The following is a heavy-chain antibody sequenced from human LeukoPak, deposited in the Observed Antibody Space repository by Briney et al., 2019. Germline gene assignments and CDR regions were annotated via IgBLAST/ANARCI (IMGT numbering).Heavy chain of an antibody. CDR2: INRSGST. D-gene: IGHD2/OR15-2a*01. Sequence: SETLSLTCAVYGGSFSGYYWSWIRQPPGKGLEWIGEINRSGSTNYNPSLKSRVTISVDTSKNQFSLKLSSVTAADTAVYYCARVSLGAFDIWGQGTMVTVSS. V-gene: IGHV4-34*01. CDR3: ARVSLGAFDI. CDR1: GGSFSGYY. J-gene: IGHJ3*02.